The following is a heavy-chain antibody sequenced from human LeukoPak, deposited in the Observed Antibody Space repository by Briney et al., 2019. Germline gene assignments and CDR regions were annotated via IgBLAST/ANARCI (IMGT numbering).Heavy chain of an antibody. CDR2: IYYSGST. V-gene: IGHV4-39*01. CDR3: ARRGVVGGYFDY. CDR1: GGSISSSSYY. D-gene: IGHD1-26*01. Sequence: PSETLSLTCTVSGGSISSSSYYWGWIRQPPGKGLEWIGSIYYSGSTYYNPSLKSRVTISVDTSKNQFSLKLSSVTAADTAVYYCARRGVVGGYFDYWGQGTLVTVSS. J-gene: IGHJ4*02.